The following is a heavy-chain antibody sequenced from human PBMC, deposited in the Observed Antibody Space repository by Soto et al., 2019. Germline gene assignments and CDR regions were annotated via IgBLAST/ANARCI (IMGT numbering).Heavy chain of an antibody. J-gene: IGHJ4*02. Sequence: QVQLVQSGAEVKKPGSSVKVSCKASGGTFSSYAIRWVRQAPGQGLEWMGGIIPIFGTANYAQKFQGRVTITADESTSTAYMELSSLRSEDTAVYHCAAPYGSVSHYNGFDYWGQGTLVTVSS. V-gene: IGHV1-69*12. CDR3: AAPYGSVSHYNGFDY. CDR1: GGTFSSYA. CDR2: IIPIFGTA. D-gene: IGHD3-10*01.